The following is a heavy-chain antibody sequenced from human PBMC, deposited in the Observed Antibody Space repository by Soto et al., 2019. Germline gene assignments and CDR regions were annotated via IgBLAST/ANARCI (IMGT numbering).Heavy chain of an antibody. J-gene: IGHJ4*02. CDR3: AKNPGYYYDSTGYHFDY. CDR2: ISYGGGTT. Sequence: GGSLRLSCAASESTFSNYAMSWVRQAPGKGLEWVSAISYGGGTTYYADSVKGRFTISRDNSKNTLYLQMNSLRAEDTAVYYCAKNPGYYYDSTGYHFDYWGQGT. CDR1: ESTFSNYA. D-gene: IGHD3-22*01. V-gene: IGHV3-23*01.